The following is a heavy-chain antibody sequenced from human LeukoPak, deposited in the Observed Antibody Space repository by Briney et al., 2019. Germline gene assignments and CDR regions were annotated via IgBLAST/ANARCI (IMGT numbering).Heavy chain of an antibody. D-gene: IGHD6-19*01. Sequence: PSETLSLTCTVSGGSISSSSYYWSWIRQPPGKGLEWIGYIYYSGSTNYNPSLKSRVTISVDTSKNQFSLKLSSVTAADTAVYYCARGVAVAGTGDYYYYYYMDVWGKGTTVTVSS. CDR2: IYYSGST. V-gene: IGHV4-61*01. CDR3: ARGVAVAGTGDYYYYYYMDV. J-gene: IGHJ6*03. CDR1: GGSISSSSYY.